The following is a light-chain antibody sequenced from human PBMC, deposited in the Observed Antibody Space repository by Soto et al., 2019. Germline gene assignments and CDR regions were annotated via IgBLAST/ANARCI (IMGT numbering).Light chain of an antibody. Sequence: DIVLTQSPGTLSLSPGERATLSCRASQSVSSSYLAWYQQKRGQAPRLLIYGASSRATGIPDRFSGSGSGTDFTHTTSRLEPEDFAVYYCQHYGSSRTFGQATKVEIK. CDR2: GAS. J-gene: IGKJ1*01. CDR1: QSVSSSY. V-gene: IGKV3-20*01. CDR3: QHYGSSRT.